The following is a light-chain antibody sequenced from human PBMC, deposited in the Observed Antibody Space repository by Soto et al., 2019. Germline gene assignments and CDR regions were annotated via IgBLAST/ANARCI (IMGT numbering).Light chain of an antibody. V-gene: IGLV2-11*01. CDR1: SSDVGGYNY. CDR3: CSFSGGPYV. J-gene: IGLJ1*01. Sequence: QSALTQPRSVSGSPGQSVTISCTGTSSDVGGYNYVSWYQQHPGKAPKLMISDVSKRPSGVPDRFSDSKSGNTASLTISGLQAEDEAHYYCCSFSGGPYVFGTGTKVTVL. CDR2: DVS.